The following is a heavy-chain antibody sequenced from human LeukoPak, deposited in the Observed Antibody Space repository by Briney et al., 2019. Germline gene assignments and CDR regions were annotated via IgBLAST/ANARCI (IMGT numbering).Heavy chain of an antibody. CDR3: ARAAGY. J-gene: IGHJ4*02. CDR2: ISYDGSNK. V-gene: IGHV3-30*04. Sequence: GGSLRLSCAASGFTFSSYATHWVRQAPGKGLEWVAVISYDGSNKYYADSVKGRFTISRDNSKNTLYLQMNSLRAEDTAVYYCARAAGYWGQGTLVTVSS. CDR1: GFTFSSYA.